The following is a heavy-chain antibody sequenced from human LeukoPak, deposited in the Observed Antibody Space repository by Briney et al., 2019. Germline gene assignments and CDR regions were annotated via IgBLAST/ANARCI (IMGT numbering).Heavy chain of an antibody. Sequence: PSETLSLTCTLSGGSISTYYWSWVRQPPGKGLEWIGYIYYTGSTDYNPSLKSRVTMSVDTSKNQFSLKLSSVTAADTAVYYCARVPPLDIAVAGTEAFDIWGQGTMVTVSS. D-gene: IGHD6-19*01. J-gene: IGHJ3*02. CDR2: IYYTGST. V-gene: IGHV4-59*12. CDR1: GGSISTYY. CDR3: ARVPPLDIAVAGTEAFDI.